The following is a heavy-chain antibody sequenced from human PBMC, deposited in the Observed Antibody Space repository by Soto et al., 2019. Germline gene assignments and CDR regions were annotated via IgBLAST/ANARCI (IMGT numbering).Heavy chain of an antibody. D-gene: IGHD6-19*01. CDR3: AGSVEGHFDY. V-gene: IGHV3-48*02. CDR2: MTSDMKTI. CDR1: GFTFRVYS. Sequence: EVPLVESGGGLVQPGGSLRLSCAASGFTFRVYSMNWIRQAPGKGLEWVSYMTSDMKTIHYADSVKGRFTISRDNAKNLVYLQMTSLRDEDTAVYYCAGSVEGHFDYWGQGTLVTVSS. J-gene: IGHJ4*02.